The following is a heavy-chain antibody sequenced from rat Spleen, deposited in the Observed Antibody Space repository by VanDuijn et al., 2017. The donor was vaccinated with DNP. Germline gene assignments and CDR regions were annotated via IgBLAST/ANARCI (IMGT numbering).Heavy chain of an antibody. J-gene: IGHJ1*01. D-gene: IGHD5-1*01. CDR3: ARGSGTYYWYFDF. CDR2: INYDGTRT. V-gene: IGHV5-17*01. Sequence: EVQLVESGGGLVQPGRSLILSCAASGFTFSDYAMAWVRQAPKKGLEWVATINYDGTRTYYRDSVKGRFTISRDNAKGSLYLQMNSLKSEDTATYYCARGSGTYYWYFDFWGPGTMVTVSS. CDR1: GFTFSDYA.